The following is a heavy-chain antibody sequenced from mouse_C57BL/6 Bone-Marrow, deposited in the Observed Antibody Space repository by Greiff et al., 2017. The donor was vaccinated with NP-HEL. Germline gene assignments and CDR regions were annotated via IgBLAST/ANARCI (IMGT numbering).Heavy chain of an antibody. J-gene: IGHJ4*01. D-gene: IGHD2-1*01. CDR1: GYTFTDYY. Sequence: EVQLQQSGPELVKPGASVKISCKASGYTFTDYYMNWVKQSHGKSLEWIGDINPNNGGTSYNQKFKGKATLTVDKSSSTAYMELRSLTSEDSAVYYCARGGNYGDYWGQGTSVTVSS. V-gene: IGHV1-26*01. CDR2: INPNNGGT. CDR3: ARGGNYGDY.